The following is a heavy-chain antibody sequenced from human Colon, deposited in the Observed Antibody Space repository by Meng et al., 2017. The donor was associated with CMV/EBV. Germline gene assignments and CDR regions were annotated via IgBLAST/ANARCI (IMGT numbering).Heavy chain of an antibody. Sequence: GGSLRLSCAASGFTFSGYGMHWVRQAPGKGLEWVAFIRYDGSNKYYADSVKGRFTISRDNSKNTLYLQMNSLRAEDTAVYYCAKDRGEYFDYWGQGTLVTVSS. D-gene: IGHD3-10*01. V-gene: IGHV3-30*02. CDR2: IRYDGSNK. CDR3: AKDRGEYFDY. J-gene: IGHJ4*02. CDR1: GFTFSGYG.